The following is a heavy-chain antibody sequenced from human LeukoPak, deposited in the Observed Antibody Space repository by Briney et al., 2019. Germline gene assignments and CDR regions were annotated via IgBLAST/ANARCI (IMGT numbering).Heavy chain of an antibody. CDR1: GLTFSNYG. D-gene: IGHD3-10*01. CDR3: AKGDYYDFDY. J-gene: IGHJ4*02. CDR2: ITSGVGIT. Sequence: GGSLRLSCAASGLTFSNYGMNWVRQAPGKGLEWVSIITSGVGITYYADSVKGRFTISRDNSKNTLYLQMDSLRAEDTAVYYCAKGDYYDFDYWGQGTLVTVSS. V-gene: IGHV3-23*01.